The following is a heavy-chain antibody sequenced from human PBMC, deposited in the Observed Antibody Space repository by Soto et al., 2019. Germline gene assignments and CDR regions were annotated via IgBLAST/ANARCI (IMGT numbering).Heavy chain of an antibody. D-gene: IGHD6-25*01. CDR3: AKGLYSSATRLQCYYYMDV. Sequence: GGSLRLSCAASGFTFSSYAMSWVRQAPGKGLEWVSAISGSGGSTYYADSVKGRFTISRDNSKNTLYLQMNSLRAEDTAVYYCAKGLYSSATRLQCYYYMDVWGKGTTVTVSS. V-gene: IGHV3-23*01. CDR1: GFTFSSYA. J-gene: IGHJ6*03. CDR2: ISGSGGST.